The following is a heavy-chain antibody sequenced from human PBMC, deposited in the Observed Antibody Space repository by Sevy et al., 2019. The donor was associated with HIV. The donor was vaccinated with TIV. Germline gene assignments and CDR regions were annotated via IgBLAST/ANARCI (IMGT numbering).Heavy chain of an antibody. D-gene: IGHD3-22*01. Sequence: ASVTVSCKASGYTFTHYAVNWVRQAPGQGLEWMGWINTDTGNPTYAQGFTGRFVFSLDTSVSTAYLQISGLKAEDTAVYFCARDPGLLSYYYDAQYFQHWGQGTLVTVSS. J-gene: IGHJ1*01. CDR1: GYTFTHYA. CDR2: INTDTGNP. V-gene: IGHV7-4-1*02. CDR3: ARDPGLLSYYYDAQYFQH.